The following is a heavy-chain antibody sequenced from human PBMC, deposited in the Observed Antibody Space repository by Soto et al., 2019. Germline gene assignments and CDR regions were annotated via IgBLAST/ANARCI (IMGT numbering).Heavy chain of an antibody. V-gene: IGHV4-34*01. J-gene: IGHJ4*02. Sequence: SETLSLTCAVYGGSFSGYYWSWIRQPPGKGLEWIGEINHSGSTNYNPSLKSRVTISVDTSKNQFSLKLSSVTAADTAVYYCARGLTIFGVVTPPTYYFDYWGQGTLVTVSS. D-gene: IGHD3-3*01. CDR2: INHSGST. CDR1: GGSFSGYY. CDR3: ARGLTIFGVVTPPTYYFDY.